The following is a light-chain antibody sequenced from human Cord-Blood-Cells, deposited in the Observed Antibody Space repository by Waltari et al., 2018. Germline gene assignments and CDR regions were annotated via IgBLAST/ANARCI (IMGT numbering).Light chain of an antibody. CDR1: QSISSY. CDR2: AAS. CDR3: QQSYSTPIT. Sequence: DIQMTQPPSSLSASVGDRLTITCRASQSISSYLNWYQQKPGKAPKPLIYAASSLQSGVPSRFSGSGSGTDFTLTISSLQPEDFATYYCQQSYSTPITFGQGTRLEIK. V-gene: IGKV1-39*01. J-gene: IGKJ5*01.